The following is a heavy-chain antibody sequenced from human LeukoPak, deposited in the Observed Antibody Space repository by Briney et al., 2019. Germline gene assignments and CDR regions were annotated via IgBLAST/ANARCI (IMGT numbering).Heavy chain of an antibody. CDR2: IYYSGST. CDR3: ATGQDTDFWSGYIDNWSDP. V-gene: IGHV4-39*07. Sequence: SETLSLTCTVSGGSISSSSYYWGWIRQPPGKGLEWIGSIYYSGSTYYNPSLKSRVTISVDTSKNQFSLKLSSVTAADTAVYYCATGQDTDFWSGYIDNWSDPWGQGTLVTVSS. D-gene: IGHD3-3*01. CDR1: GGSISSSSYY. J-gene: IGHJ5*02.